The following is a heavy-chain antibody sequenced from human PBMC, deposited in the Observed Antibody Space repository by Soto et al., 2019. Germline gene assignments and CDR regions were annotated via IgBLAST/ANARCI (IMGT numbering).Heavy chain of an antibody. CDR3: ANLDYGDFGIDY. CDR1: GGSLSSSSYY. Sequence: SATLSLTCTVSGGSLSSSSYYWVWIRQPPGKGLEWIGNIYYSGSTYYNPSLKSRVTISVDTSKNQFSLRLSSVTAADTAVYYCANLDYGDFGIDYWGQGTLVTVSS. V-gene: IGHV4-39*01. J-gene: IGHJ4*02. CDR2: IYYSGST. D-gene: IGHD4-17*01.